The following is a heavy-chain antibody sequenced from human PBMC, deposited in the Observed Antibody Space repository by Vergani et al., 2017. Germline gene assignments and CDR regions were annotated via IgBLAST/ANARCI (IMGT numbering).Heavy chain of an antibody. V-gene: IGHV4-30-4*08. D-gene: IGHD3-22*01. CDR2: IYYSGST. CDR1: GGSVSSGDYY. CDR3: ARDKHYYDSSGYYYAFDI. Sequence: QVQLQESGPGLVKPSQTLSLTCTVSGGSVSSGDYYWSWIRQPPGKGLEWIGYIYYSGSTYYNPSLKSRLTISVDTSKDQFSLKLSSVTAADTAVYYGARDKHYYDSSGYYYAFDIWGQGTMVTVSS. J-gene: IGHJ3*02.